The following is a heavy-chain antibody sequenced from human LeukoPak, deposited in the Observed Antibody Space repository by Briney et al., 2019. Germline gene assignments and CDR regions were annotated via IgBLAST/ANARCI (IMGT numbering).Heavy chain of an antibody. V-gene: IGHV3-53*01. J-gene: IGHJ4*02. CDR2: IYGGGST. D-gene: IGHD6-19*01. CDR1: GFTVSSNY. CDR3: ASWPGGWYGEDS. Sequence: GGSLRLSCEASGFTVSSNYMSWVRQAPGKGLEWVSVIYGGGSTYYADSVKGRFTISRDTSKNTMYLRMNSLRAEDTAVYYCASWPGGWYGEDSWGQGTLVTVSS.